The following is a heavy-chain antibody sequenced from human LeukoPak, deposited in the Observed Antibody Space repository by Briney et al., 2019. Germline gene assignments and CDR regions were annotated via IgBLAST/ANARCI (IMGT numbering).Heavy chain of an antibody. J-gene: IGHJ6*03. D-gene: IGHD1-26*01. CDR2: ISGSGGST. Sequence: QPGGSLRLSCAASGFTFSSYAMSWVRQAPGKGLEWVSAISGSGGSTYYADSVKGRFTISRDNSKNTLYLQMNSLRAEDTAVYYCAKDWDLGGSSLIDYYYYMDVWGKGTTVTVSS. CDR3: AKDWDLGGSSLIDYYYYMDV. CDR1: GFTFSSYA. V-gene: IGHV3-23*01.